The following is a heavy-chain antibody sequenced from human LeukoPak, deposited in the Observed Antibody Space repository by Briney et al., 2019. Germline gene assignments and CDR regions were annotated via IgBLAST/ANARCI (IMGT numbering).Heavy chain of an antibody. D-gene: IGHD6-6*01. J-gene: IGHJ4*02. Sequence: GRSLRLSCAASGFTFSSYAMHWVRQAPGKGLEWVAVISYDGSNKYYADSVKGRFTISRDNSKNTLYLQMNSLRAEDTAVYYCARDFNGGEYSSSQPGVWGQGTLVTVS. CDR1: GFTFSSYA. CDR3: ARDFNGGEYSSSQPGV. V-gene: IGHV3-30*01. CDR2: ISYDGSNK.